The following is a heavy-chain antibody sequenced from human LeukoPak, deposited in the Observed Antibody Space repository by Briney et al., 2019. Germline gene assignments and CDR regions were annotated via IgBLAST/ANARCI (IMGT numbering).Heavy chain of an antibody. Sequence: GGSLRLSCAASGFTFGNYAMHWVRQPPGKGLEWLSLITGEGDITYHADSVKGRFTISRDNNKNNLYLQMNSLRTEDTALYSCAKEIPTGDYVFDAWGQATLVIVS. CDR1: GFTFGNYA. CDR3: AKEIPTGDYVFDA. D-gene: IGHD4-17*01. CDR2: ITGEGDIT. V-gene: IGHV3-43*02. J-gene: IGHJ4*02.